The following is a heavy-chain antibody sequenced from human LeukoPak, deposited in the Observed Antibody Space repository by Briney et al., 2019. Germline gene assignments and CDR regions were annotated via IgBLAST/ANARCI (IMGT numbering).Heavy chain of an antibody. Sequence: GGSLRLSCAASGFTFSSYSMNWVRQAPGKGLEWVSSISSSSSYIYYADSVKGRFTISRDNAKNSLYLQMNSLRAEDTAVYYCARGRTAMVTDAFDIWGQGTMVTVSS. CDR1: GFTFSSYS. CDR3: ARGRTAMVTDAFDI. CDR2: ISSSSSYI. J-gene: IGHJ3*02. V-gene: IGHV3-21*01. D-gene: IGHD5-18*01.